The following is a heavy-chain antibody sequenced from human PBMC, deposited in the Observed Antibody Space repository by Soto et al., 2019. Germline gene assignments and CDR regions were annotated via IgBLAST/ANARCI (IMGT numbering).Heavy chain of an antibody. J-gene: IGHJ5*02. Sequence: QVQLVQSGAEVKKPGASVKVSCKASGYTFTSYGISWVRQAPGQGLEWMGWISAYNGNTKYAQKLQGXVXXXTXXSTSTAYMELRSLRSDDTAVYYCARDLTYGGWFDPWGQGTLVTVSS. CDR1: GYTFTSYG. CDR2: ISAYNGNT. V-gene: IGHV1-18*01. CDR3: ARDLTYGGWFDP. D-gene: IGHD4-17*01.